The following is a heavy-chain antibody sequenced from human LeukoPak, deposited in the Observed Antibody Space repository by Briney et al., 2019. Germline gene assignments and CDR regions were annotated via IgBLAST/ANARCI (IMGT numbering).Heavy chain of an antibody. CDR2: IYYSGST. CDR1: GGSISSRY. D-gene: IGHD2-2*01. CDR3: ARGAILGYCSSTSCWDHDAFDI. Sequence: SETLSLTCTVSGGSISSRYWSWIRQPPGKGLEWIGYIYYSGSTNYNPSLKSRVTISVDTSKNQFSLKLSSVTAADTAVYYCARGAILGYCSSTSCWDHDAFDIWGQGTMVTVSS. V-gene: IGHV4-59*11. J-gene: IGHJ3*02.